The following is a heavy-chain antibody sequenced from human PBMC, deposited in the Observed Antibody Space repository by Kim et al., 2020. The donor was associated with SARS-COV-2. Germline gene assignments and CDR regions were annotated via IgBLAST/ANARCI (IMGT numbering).Heavy chain of an antibody. Sequence: GGSLRLSCAASGFTFSTYAMSWVRQAPGKGLEWVSSISATGSSTYYADSAKGRFTISRDNSKNTVYLQMNSLRADDTAVYYCAKESLSAAGTTKGGIDYWGQETLATVSS. CDR2: ISATGSST. J-gene: IGHJ4*02. CDR1: GFTFSTYA. D-gene: IGHD6-13*01. V-gene: IGHV3-23*01. CDR3: AKESLSAAGTTKGGIDY.